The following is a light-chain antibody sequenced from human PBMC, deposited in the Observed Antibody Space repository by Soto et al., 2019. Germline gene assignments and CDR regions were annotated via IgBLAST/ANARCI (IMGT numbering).Light chain of an antibody. CDR1: SGHSSYA. CDR3: QTWGTGIRV. J-gene: IGLJ1*01. V-gene: IGLV4-69*01. CDR2: LNSDGSH. Sequence: QSVLTQSPSASASLGASVKLTCTLSSGHSSYAIAWHQQQPEKGTRYLMKLNSDGSHSKGDGIPDRLSGSSSGAERYLTISSLQSEDEADYYCQTWGTGIRVFGTGTKLTVL.